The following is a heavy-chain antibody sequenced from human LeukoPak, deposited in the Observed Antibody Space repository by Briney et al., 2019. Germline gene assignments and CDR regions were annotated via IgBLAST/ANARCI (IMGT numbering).Heavy chain of an antibody. CDR2: IYYSGRT. V-gene: IGHV4-31*03. CDR3: AKVPPILTGAFDI. D-gene: IGHD3-9*01. Sequence: PSETLSLTCTVSGGSISSGGYYWSWIRQHPGKGLEWIGYIYYSGRTYYNPSLKSRVTISVDTSKNQFSLKLSSVTAADTAVYYCAKVPPILTGAFDIWGQGTMVTVSS. CDR1: GGSISSGGYY. J-gene: IGHJ3*02.